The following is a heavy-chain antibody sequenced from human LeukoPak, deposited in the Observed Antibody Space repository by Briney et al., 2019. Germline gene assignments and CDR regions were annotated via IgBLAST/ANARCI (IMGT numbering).Heavy chain of an antibody. D-gene: IGHD1-26*01. Sequence: GASVKVSCKASGYTFTGYYMHWVRQAPGQGPEWMGWINPNSGGTNYAQKFQGRVAVTRDTSISTAYMELSRLRSDDTAVCYCARGMEPLNLYYMDVWGKGTTVTVSS. V-gene: IGHV1-2*02. CDR2: INPNSGGT. CDR3: ARGMEPLNLYYMDV. CDR1: GYTFTGYY. J-gene: IGHJ6*03.